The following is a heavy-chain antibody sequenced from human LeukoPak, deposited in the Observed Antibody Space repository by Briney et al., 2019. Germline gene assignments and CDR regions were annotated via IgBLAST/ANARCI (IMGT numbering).Heavy chain of an antibody. D-gene: IGHD3-16*02. Sequence: SETLSLTCAVYGGSFSGYYWSWIRQPPGKGLEWIGEINHSGSTNYNPSLKSRVTISVDTSKNQFSLKLGSVTAADTAVYYCARLSTHDYIWGSYRYPSRDYWGQGTLVTVSS. CDR1: GGSFSGYY. CDR2: INHSGST. CDR3: ARLSTHDYIWGSYRYPSRDY. J-gene: IGHJ4*02. V-gene: IGHV4-34*01.